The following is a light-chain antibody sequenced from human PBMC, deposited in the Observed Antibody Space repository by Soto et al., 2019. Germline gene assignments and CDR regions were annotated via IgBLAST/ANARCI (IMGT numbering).Light chain of an antibody. CDR1: QSINNY. V-gene: IGKV1-39*01. J-gene: IGKJ4*01. CDR3: QQSYSSWLT. Sequence: DVHLAQSPSSLSAAVGDRVTITCRARQSINNYLNWYQQKPGEAPKLLVYVASTLQDGVPSRFSGSGSGTDFTLTISRLQPEDFAVYYCQQSYSSWLTFGGGTKVEI. CDR2: VAS.